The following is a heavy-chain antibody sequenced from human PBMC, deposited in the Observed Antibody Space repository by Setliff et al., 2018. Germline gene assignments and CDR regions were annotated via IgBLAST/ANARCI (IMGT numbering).Heavy chain of an antibody. D-gene: IGHD3-3*01. CDR2: ISAYNGNT. CDR1: GCTFTSYG. J-gene: IGHJ6*03. CDR3: AGDQNVQFLEWYNYYYYYYMDV. Sequence: GASVKVSCKASGCTFTSYGISWVRQAPGQGLEWMGWISAYNGNTNYAQKLQGRVTMTTDTSTSTAYMELRSLRSDDTAVYYCAGDQNVQFLEWYNYYYYYYMDVWGKGTTVTVSS. V-gene: IGHV1-18*01.